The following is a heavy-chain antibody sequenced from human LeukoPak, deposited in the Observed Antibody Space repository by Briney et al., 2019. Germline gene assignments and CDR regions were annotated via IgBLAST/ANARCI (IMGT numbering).Heavy chain of an antibody. V-gene: IGHV3-74*01. Sequence: GGSLRLSCAASGFTFSSYWMHWVRQAPGKGLVWVSRINSDGSSTSYADFVKGRFTISRDNAKNTLYLQMNSLRAEDTAVYYCARVHLSYGGYYYYGMDVWGQGTTVTVSS. CDR2: INSDGSST. D-gene: IGHD4-17*01. J-gene: IGHJ6*02. CDR3: ARVHLSYGGYYYYGMDV. CDR1: GFTFSSYW.